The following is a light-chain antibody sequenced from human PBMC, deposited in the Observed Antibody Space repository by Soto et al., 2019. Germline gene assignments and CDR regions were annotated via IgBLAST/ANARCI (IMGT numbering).Light chain of an antibody. V-gene: IGLV2-8*01. CDR2: EVS. CDR3: NSYAGSNTLYV. CDR1: SSDVGGYNN. Sequence: QSALTQPPSASGSPGQSVTISCTGTSSDVGGYNNVSWYQQHPGKAPKLMIYEVSKRPSGVPDRFSGSKSGNTASLTVSGLQAEDEAEYYCNSYAGSNTLYVFGTGSKLTVL. J-gene: IGLJ1*01.